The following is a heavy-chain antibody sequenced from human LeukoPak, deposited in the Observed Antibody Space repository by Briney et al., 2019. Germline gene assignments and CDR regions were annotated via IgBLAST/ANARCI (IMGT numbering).Heavy chain of an antibody. Sequence: SETLSLTCTVSGGSISSYYWSWIRQPPGEGLEWVGYIYYSGSTNYNPSLKSRVTISVDTSKNQFSLKLSSVTAADTAVYYCARGLDIWDYFDYWGQGTLVTVSS. CDR1: GGSISSYY. D-gene: IGHD2-2*03. CDR3: ARGLDIWDYFDY. CDR2: IYYSGST. V-gene: IGHV4-59*12. J-gene: IGHJ4*02.